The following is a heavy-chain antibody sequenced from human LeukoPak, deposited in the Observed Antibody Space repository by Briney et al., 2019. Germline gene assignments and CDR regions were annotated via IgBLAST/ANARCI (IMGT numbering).Heavy chain of an antibody. V-gene: IGHV4-34*01. J-gene: IGHJ4*02. CDR2: INHSGST. CDR1: GGSFSGYY. D-gene: IGHD5-18*01. Sequence: SETLSLTCAVYGGSFSGYYWSWIRQPPGKGLGWVGEINHSGSTNYNPSLKSRVTISVDTSKNQFSLKLSSVTAADTAVYYCARIRIQLWPTDDYWGQGTLVTVSS. CDR3: ARIRIQLWPTDDY.